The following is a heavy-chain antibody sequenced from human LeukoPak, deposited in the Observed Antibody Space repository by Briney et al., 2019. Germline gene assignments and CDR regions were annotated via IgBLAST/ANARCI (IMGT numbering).Heavy chain of an antibody. D-gene: IGHD5-18*01. Sequence: PSETLSLTCTVSGGSFSRGIYYWSWIRQPPGKGLEWIGSIYYSGSTYYNPSLKSRVTISVDTSKNQFSLKLSSVTAADTAVYYCALGGGYSYGFDHWGQGTLVTVSS. J-gene: IGHJ4*02. V-gene: IGHV4-39*07. CDR1: GGSFSRGIYY. CDR2: IYYSGST. CDR3: ALGGGYSYGFDH.